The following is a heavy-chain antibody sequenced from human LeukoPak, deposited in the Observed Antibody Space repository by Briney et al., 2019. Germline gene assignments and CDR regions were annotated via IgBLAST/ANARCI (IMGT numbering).Heavy chain of an antibody. Sequence: GGCLRLSCAASGFTFDDYAMHWVRQAAGKGLEWVSGISWNSGSIGYADSVKGRFTISRDNAQNSLYLQMNSLRAEYMALYYWARTSSGWYNGDAFYIWGQGTMATVSS. CDR2: ISWNSGSI. CDR1: GFTFDDYA. J-gene: IGHJ3*02. V-gene: IGHV3-9*03. D-gene: IGHD6-19*01. CDR3: ARTSSGWYNGDAFYI.